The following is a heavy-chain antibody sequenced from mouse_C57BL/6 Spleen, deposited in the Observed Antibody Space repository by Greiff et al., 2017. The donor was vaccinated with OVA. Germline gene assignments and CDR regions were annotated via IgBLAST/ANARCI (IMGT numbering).Heavy chain of an antibody. CDR3: ARSQITTVVPFDY. D-gene: IGHD1-1*01. CDR1: GYTFTSYW. J-gene: IGHJ2*01. Sequence: QVQLQQPGAELVRPGSSVKLSCKASGYTFTSYWMHWVKQRPIQGLEWIGNIDPSDSETHYNQKFKDKATLTVDKSSSTAYMQLSSLTSEDSAVYYCARSQITTVVPFDYWGQGTTLTVSS. CDR2: IDPSDSET. V-gene: IGHV1-52*01.